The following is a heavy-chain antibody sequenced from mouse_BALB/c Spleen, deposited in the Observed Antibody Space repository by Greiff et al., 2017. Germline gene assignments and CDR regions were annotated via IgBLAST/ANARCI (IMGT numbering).Heavy chain of an antibody. CDR2: IDPENGNT. D-gene: IGHD1-1*01. Sequence: VQLQQSGAELVRPGALVKLSCKASGFNIKDYYMHWVKQRPEQGLEWSGWIDPENGNTIYDPKFQGKASITADTSSNTAYLQLSSLTSEDTAVYYCARGRYYGYLDYWGQGTTLTVSS. V-gene: IGHV14-1*02. CDR1: GFNIKDYY. J-gene: IGHJ2*01. CDR3: ARGRYYGYLDY.